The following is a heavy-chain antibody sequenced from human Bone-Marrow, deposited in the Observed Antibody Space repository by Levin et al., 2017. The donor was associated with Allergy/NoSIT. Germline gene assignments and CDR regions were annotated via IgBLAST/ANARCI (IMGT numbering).Heavy chain of an antibody. D-gene: IGHD4-11*01. V-gene: IGHV3-53*01. J-gene: IGHJ4*02. CDR3: AGYSAKEH. CDR1: GFTVGNNY. Sequence: GGSLRLSCAASGFTVGNNYMSWVRQAPGKGLEWVSVIYSAGSTFYADSVKGRFTISRDSSKNTLFLQMNSLRAEDTAGYYCAGYSAKEHWGRGTLVTVSS. CDR2: IYSAGST.